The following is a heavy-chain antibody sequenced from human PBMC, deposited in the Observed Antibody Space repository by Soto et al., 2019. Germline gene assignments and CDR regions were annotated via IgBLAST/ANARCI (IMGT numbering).Heavy chain of an antibody. J-gene: IGHJ4*02. CDR2: ISGSGGNT. CDR1: GFTFNKFA. D-gene: IGHD2-15*01. V-gene: IGHV3-23*01. Sequence: GSLRLSCAASGFTFNKFAMSWVRHAPGKGLEWVSTISGSGGNTYYADSVRGRFTISRDNSKDTLYLQMNSLRAEDTAFFYGAKALVVVEPHFENWGKGTLVTVYS. CDR3: AKALVVVEPHFEN.